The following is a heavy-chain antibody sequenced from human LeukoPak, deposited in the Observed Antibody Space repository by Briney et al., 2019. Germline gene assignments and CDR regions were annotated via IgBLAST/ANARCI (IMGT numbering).Heavy chain of an antibody. CDR1: GGSFSGYY. J-gene: IGHJ5*02. D-gene: IGHD1-20*01. CDR3: ARRITGTTFPWFDP. V-gene: IGHV4-34*01. CDR2: IYYSGCT. Sequence: SETLSLTCAVYGGSFSGYYWSWIRQPPGKGLEWVGSIYYSGCTYYNPSLKSRVTISVDTSNNQFSLKLSSVTAADTAVYYCARRITGTTFPWFDPWGQGTLVTVSS.